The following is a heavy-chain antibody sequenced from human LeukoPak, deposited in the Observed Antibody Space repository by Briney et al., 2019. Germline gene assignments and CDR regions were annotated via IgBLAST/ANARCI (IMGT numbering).Heavy chain of an antibody. Sequence: GGSLRLSCAASGFTFSSYAMSWVRQAPGKGLEWVSAISGSGGSTYYADSVKGRFTISRDNSKNTLYLQMNSLRAEDTAVYYCAKKGSQVDYGDYVFDPWGQGTLVTVSS. CDR3: AKKGSQVDYGDYVFDP. V-gene: IGHV3-23*01. J-gene: IGHJ5*02. CDR1: GFTFSSYA. D-gene: IGHD4-17*01. CDR2: ISGSGGST.